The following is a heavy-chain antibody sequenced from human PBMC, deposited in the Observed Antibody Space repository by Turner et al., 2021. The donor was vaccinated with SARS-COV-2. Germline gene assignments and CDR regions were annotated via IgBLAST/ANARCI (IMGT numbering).Heavy chain of an antibody. J-gene: IGHJ1*01. D-gene: IGHD2-2*02. CDR1: GFTFSSYA. CDR3: ARVGYCSTTSCYTYTSEYFQH. CDR2: ISSSSTYI. Sequence: EVQLVESGGGLVKPGGSMRLSCEASGFTFSSYAMVWVRQAPGKGLEWVSSISSSSTYIYDADSVSGRFTISRDNAKNSLYLQMNSLRAEDTAVYYCARVGYCSTTSCYTYTSEYFQHWGQGTLVSVSS. V-gene: IGHV3-21*02.